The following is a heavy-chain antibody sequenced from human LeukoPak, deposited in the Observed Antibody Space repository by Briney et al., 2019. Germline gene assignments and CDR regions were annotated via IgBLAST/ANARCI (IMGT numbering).Heavy chain of an antibody. CDR1: GFTFNDYY. CDR2: INIGGTNT. J-gene: IGHJ4*02. Sequence: PGGSLRLSCAASGFTFNDYYMSWIRQAPGKGLEWLSYINIGGTNTHYADSVKGRFTISRDNAKKSLYLEMNSLRAEDTAVYYCSRLGASSGWHHIDYWGQGTLVTVSS. CDR3: SRLGASSGWHHIDY. D-gene: IGHD6-19*01. V-gene: IGHV3-11*04.